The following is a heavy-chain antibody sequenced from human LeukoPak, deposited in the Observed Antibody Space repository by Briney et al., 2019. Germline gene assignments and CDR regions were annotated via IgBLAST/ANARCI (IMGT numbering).Heavy chain of an antibody. V-gene: IGHV3-30*18. CDR2: ISYDGPNK. CDR1: GFTFNSYG. J-gene: IGHJ4*02. CDR3: AKEKLPSGYSFLTDY. D-gene: IGHD5-18*01. Sequence: GGSLRLSCAASGFTFNSYGMHWVRQAPGKGLEWVAVISYDGPNKYYADSVKGRFTISRDDSKSTLYLQMNSLRPQDTAVYYCAKEKLPSGYSFLTDYWGQGTLVTVPS.